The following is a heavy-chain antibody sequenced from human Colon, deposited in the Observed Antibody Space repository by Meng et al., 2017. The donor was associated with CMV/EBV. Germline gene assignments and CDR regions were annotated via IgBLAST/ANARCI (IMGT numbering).Heavy chain of an antibody. CDR3: ARELARGGY. CDR1: GYTFTNFG. Sequence: QVQVGQFGADVKNPGASVTVSCQTSGYTFTNFGISWVRQAPGQGLEWLAYISPYNGDTNYAQRFQGRVALTTDTSTSTVYMELGSLTSDDTAMYYCARELARGGYWGQGTLVTVSS. J-gene: IGHJ4*02. CDR2: ISPYNGDT. V-gene: IGHV1-18*01.